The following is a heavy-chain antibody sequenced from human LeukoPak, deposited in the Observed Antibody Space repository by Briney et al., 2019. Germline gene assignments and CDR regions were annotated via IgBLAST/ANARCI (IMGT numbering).Heavy chain of an antibody. CDR2: ISSSGSTI. D-gene: IGHD5-12*01. J-gene: IGHJ4*02. V-gene: IGHV3-11*01. Sequence: GGSLRLSCAASGFTFSDYYMSWIRQAPGKGLERVSYISSSGSTIYYADSVKGRFTISRDNAKNSLYLQMNSLRAEDTAVYYCARRYSGYDYYFDYWGQGTLVTVSS. CDR1: GFTFSDYY. CDR3: ARRYSGYDYYFDY.